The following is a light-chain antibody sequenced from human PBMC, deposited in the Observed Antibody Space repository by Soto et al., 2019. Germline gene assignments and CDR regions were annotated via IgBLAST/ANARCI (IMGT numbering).Light chain of an antibody. CDR3: QQYYSTPWT. Sequence: EIVMAQFPETLAVSVGERATIKCRSSQSLLHSSDNRNYLTWYQQKPGQPPKLLIYWASTRQSGVPDRFSGSGSGTDFTLTINSLQAEDVAVYYCQQYYSTPWTFGQGTKVDI. CDR2: WAS. CDR1: QSLLHSSDNRNY. J-gene: IGKJ1*01. V-gene: IGKV4-1*01.